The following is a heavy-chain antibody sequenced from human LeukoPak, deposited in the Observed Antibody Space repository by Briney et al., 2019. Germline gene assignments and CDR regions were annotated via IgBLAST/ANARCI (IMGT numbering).Heavy chain of an antibody. Sequence: PSETLSLTCTVSGGSISSSSYYWGWIRQPPGKGLEWIGSIYYSGSTYYSPSLKSRVTISVDTSKNQFSLKLSSVTAADTAVYYCARSIAARPTTFDYWGQGTLVTVSS. J-gene: IGHJ4*02. V-gene: IGHV4-39*01. CDR1: GGSISSSSYY. CDR2: IYYSGST. CDR3: ARSIAARPTTFDY. D-gene: IGHD6-6*01.